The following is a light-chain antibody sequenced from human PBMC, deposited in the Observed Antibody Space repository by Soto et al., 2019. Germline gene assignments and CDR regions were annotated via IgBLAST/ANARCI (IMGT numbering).Light chain of an antibody. V-gene: IGLV1-40*01. Sequence: QSALTQPPSVSGAPGQRVTISCTGSSSNIGAGYDVHWYQQLPGTAPKLLIYGNSNRPSGVPDRFSGSKSGTSASLAITGLQAEDGAGYYCQSYDSSLSGSVFGGGTKLTVL. CDR1: SSNIGAGYD. CDR3: QSYDSSLSGSV. CDR2: GNS. J-gene: IGLJ2*01.